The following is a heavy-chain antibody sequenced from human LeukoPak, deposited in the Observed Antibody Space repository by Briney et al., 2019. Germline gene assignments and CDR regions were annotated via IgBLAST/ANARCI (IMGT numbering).Heavy chain of an antibody. CDR3: ARDLQDYYGSGSDNWFDP. V-gene: IGHV3-74*01. D-gene: IGHD3-10*01. CDR1: GFTFSSYW. J-gene: IGHJ5*02. CDR2: INSDGSST. Sequence: GGSLILSCAPSGFTFSSYWMHWVRPAPGKGLVWVSRINSDGSSTSYADSVKGRFTISRDNAKNTLYLQMNSLRAEDTAVYYCARDLQDYYGSGSDNWFDPWGQGTLVTVSS.